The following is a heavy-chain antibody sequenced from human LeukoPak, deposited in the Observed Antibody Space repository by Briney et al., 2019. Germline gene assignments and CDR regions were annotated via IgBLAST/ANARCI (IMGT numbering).Heavy chain of an antibody. J-gene: IGHJ5*02. V-gene: IGHV4-59*08. D-gene: IGHD1-7*01. CDR3: ARSRELREVDP. Sequence: SETLSLTCTVSGGSISSYYWSWIRQPPGKGLEWVGYIYYSGNTNYNPSLKSRVTISVDTSKNQFSLKLSSVTAADTAVYYCARSRELREVDPWGQGTLVTVSS. CDR2: IYYSGNT. CDR1: GGSISSYY.